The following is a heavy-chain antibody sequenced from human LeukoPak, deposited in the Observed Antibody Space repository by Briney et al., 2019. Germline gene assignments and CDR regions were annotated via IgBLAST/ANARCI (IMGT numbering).Heavy chain of an antibody. D-gene: IGHD4-17*01. Sequence: PGRSLRLSCAASGFTFDDYAMHWVRQAPGKGLEWVSGISWNSGSIGYADSVKGRFTISRDNAKNSLYLQMNSLRAEGMALYYCAKEAHRLRPDAFDIWGQGTMVTVSS. CDR3: AKEAHRLRPDAFDI. J-gene: IGHJ3*02. CDR2: ISWNSGSI. V-gene: IGHV3-9*03. CDR1: GFTFDDYA.